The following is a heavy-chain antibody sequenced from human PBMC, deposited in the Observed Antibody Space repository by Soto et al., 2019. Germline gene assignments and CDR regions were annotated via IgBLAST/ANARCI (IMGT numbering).Heavy chain of an antibody. D-gene: IGHD3-10*01. CDR3: ARGIFYGSGSYYFDY. CDR2: IYHSGST. CDR1: GGSISSGGYS. V-gene: IGHV4-30-2*01. J-gene: IGHJ4*02. Sequence: ETLSLTCAVSGGSISSGGYSWSWIRQPPGKGLEWIGYIYHSGSTYYNPSLKSRVTISVDRSKNQFSLKLSSVTAADTAVYYCARGIFYGSGSYYFDYWGQGTLVTVSS.